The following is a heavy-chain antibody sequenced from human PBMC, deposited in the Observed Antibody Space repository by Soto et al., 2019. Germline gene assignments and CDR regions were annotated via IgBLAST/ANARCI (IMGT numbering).Heavy chain of an antibody. J-gene: IGHJ3*01. CDR1: GFTFSSYS. V-gene: IGHV3-21*01. D-gene: IGHD2-15*01. CDR3: ARGALVVDASGAFDL. Sequence: EVQLVESGGGLVKPGGSLRLSCAASGFTFSSYSMNWVRQAPGKGLEWVSSISSSSSYIYYADSVKGRFTISRDNAKNSLYLQMNSLRAEDTAVYYCARGALVVDASGAFDLWGQGTMVTVSS. CDR2: ISSSSSYI.